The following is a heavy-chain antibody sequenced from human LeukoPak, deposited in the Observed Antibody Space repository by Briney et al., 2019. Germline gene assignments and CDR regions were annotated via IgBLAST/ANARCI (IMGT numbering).Heavy chain of an antibody. Sequence: GGSLRLSCAASGFIFSDYYMSWIRQAPGKGLECVSHMSSSSLTDYTDSVKGRFTISRDNAKSSLYLQMNSLRAEDTAVYYCARAVGSSGRVYYFAYWGQGTLVTVSS. D-gene: IGHD6-19*01. CDR1: GFIFSDYY. CDR3: ARAVGSSGRVYYFAY. J-gene: IGHJ4*02. V-gene: IGHV3-11*06. CDR2: MSSSSLT.